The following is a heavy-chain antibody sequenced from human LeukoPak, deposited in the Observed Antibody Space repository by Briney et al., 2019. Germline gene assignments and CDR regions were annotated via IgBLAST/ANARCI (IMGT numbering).Heavy chain of an antibody. V-gene: IGHV1-69*06. CDR1: GGTFSSYA. D-gene: IGHD6-13*01. CDR3: ARETPSSWHTSAFYYYYGMDV. Sequence: ASVKVSCKASGGTFSSYAISWVRQAPGQGLEWMGGIIPIFGTANYAQKLQGRVTITADKSTSTAYMELSSLRSEDTAVYYCARETPSSWHTSAFYYYYGMDVWGKGTTVTVSS. CDR2: IIPIFGTA. J-gene: IGHJ6*04.